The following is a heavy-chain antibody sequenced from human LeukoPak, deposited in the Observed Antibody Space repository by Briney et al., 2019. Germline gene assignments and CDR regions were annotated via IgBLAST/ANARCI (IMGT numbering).Heavy chain of an antibody. J-gene: IGHJ4*02. Sequence: GGSLRLSCAASGFTFSSYSMHWVRQAPGKGLEWLTLISYHGSNTEYTESVKGRFTISRDNSKNTLFLQMNSLRTEDTAIYFCARSPERLGQGYLDSWGQGTLVTASS. CDR3: ARSPERLGQGYLDS. D-gene: IGHD3/OR15-3a*01. CDR1: GFTFSSYS. CDR2: ISYHGSNT. V-gene: IGHV3-30*04.